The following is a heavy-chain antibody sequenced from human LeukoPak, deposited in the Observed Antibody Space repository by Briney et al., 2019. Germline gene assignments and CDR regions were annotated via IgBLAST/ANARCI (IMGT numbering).Heavy chain of an antibody. V-gene: IGHV1-69*13. CDR3: ARAPSGYSSWFDP. Sequence: SVKVSCTASGGTFSSYAISWVRQAPGQGLEWMGGIIPIFGTANYAQKFQGRVTITADESTSTAYMELSSLRSEDTAVYYCARAPSGYSSWFDPWGQGTLVTVSS. CDR1: GGTFSSYA. CDR2: IIPIFGTA. D-gene: IGHD6-19*01. J-gene: IGHJ5*02.